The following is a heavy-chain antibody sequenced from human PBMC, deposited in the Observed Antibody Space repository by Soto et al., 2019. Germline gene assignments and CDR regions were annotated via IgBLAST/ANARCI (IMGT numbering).Heavy chain of an antibody. J-gene: IGHJ6*02. CDR1: GFTFSSYS. D-gene: IGHD1-26*01. V-gene: IGHV3-48*02. CDR3: ARDSRSSSNRGFYYYYYYYGMDG. Sequence: GWSLRLSCAASGFTFSSYSMNWVRQAPGKGLEWVSYISSSSSTIYYADSVKGRFTISRDNAKNSLYLQMNSLRDEDTAVYYCARDSRSSSNRGFYYYYYYYGMDGCGQGTTVTVSS. CDR2: ISSSSSTI.